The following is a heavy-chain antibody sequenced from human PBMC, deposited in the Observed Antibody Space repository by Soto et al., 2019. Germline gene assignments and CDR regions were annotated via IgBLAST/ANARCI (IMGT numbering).Heavy chain of an antibody. CDR2: IIPIFGTA. J-gene: IGHJ6*02. CDR1: GGTFSSYA. V-gene: IGHV1-69*13. Sequence: SVKVSCKASGGTFSSYAISWERQAPGQGLEWMGGIIPIFGTANYAQKFQGRVTITADESTSTAYMELSSLRSEDTAVYYCARNNWNDVYYYYGMGVWGQGTTVTVSS. CDR3: ARNNWNDVYYYYGMGV. D-gene: IGHD1-1*01.